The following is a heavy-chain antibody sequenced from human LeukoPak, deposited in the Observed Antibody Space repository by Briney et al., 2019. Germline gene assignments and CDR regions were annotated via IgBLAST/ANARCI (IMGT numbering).Heavy chain of an antibody. J-gene: IGHJ4*02. CDR2: ISGSGGST. CDR1: GFTFSSYG. D-gene: IGHD1-26*01. V-gene: IGHV3-23*01. CDR3: AKYYYAYYGTFDY. Sequence: GGSLRLSCAASGFTFSSYGMSWVRKAQGKGLEWVSAISGSGGSTYYADSVKGRFTISRDNSKNTLYLQMNSLRAEDTAVYYCAKYYYAYYGTFDYWGQGNLVTVSS.